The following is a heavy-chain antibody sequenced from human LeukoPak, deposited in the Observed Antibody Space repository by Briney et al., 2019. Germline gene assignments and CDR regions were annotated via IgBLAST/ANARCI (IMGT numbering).Heavy chain of an antibody. D-gene: IGHD5-12*01. V-gene: IGHV4-34*01. Sequence: PSESLSLTCAVYGGSFSSYYSSWIRQPPGKGLEWIGEINHIGSPNYNPSPKSRATIAVNTSKNQFSLKLSSVTAADTAVYYCARLAGYGGLAWFDPWGQGTLVTVSS. J-gene: IGHJ5*02. CDR2: INHIGSP. CDR1: GGSFSSYY. CDR3: ARLAGYGGLAWFDP.